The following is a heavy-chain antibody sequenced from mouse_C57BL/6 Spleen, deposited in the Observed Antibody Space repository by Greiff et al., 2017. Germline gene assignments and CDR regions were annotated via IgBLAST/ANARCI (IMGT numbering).Heavy chain of an antibody. V-gene: IGHV5-17*01. Sequence: DVMLVESGGGLVKPGGSLKLSCAASGFTFSDYGMPWVRQAPEKGLEWVAYISSGSSTIYYADTVKGRFTISRDNAKNTLFLQMTSLRSEDTAMYYCARTDYYGSSYDDYWGQGTTLTVSS. J-gene: IGHJ2*01. CDR1: GFTFSDYG. CDR2: ISSGSSTI. D-gene: IGHD1-1*01. CDR3: ARTDYYGSSYDDY.